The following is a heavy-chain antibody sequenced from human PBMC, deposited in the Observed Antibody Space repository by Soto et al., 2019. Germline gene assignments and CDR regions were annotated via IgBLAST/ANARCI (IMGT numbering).Heavy chain of an antibody. CDR1: GRSFSGHY. CDR3: ARGGPTAGVVAARPAWVRRYYYYGMDV. J-gene: IGHJ6*02. V-gene: IGHV4-34*01. CDR2: INHSGST. D-gene: IGHD6-6*01. Sequence: PSETLSLTCALHGRSFSGHYWSWIRQPQGKGLEWIGEINHSGSTNYNPSLKSRVTITVDTSKNQLSLKLSSVTTAGTAVYYCARGGPTAGVVAARPAWVRRYYYYGMDVWGQGTTVTVSS.